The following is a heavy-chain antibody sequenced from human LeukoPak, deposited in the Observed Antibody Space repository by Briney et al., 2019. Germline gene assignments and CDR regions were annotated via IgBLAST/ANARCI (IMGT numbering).Heavy chain of an antibody. CDR3: ARDRPNYYGSDGHYYRRDGDY. CDR1: GFTFSRYA. V-gene: IGHV3-23*01. D-gene: IGHD3-22*01. Sequence: VGSLRLSYAASGFTFSRYAMRWVRQAPGEGLQWVSSITSRGESTWYVDSVKGRFTITRDNSENTLYLQMHSLRAEDTAVYYCARDRPNYYGSDGHYYRRDGDYWGRGTLVSVSS. J-gene: IGHJ4*02. CDR2: ITSRGEST.